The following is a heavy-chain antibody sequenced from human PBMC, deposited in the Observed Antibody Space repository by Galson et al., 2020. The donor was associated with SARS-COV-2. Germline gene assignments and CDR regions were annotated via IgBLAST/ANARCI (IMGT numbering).Heavy chain of an antibody. D-gene: IGHD3-22*01. CDR2: INPNTGAT. CDR3: ARDSLHAASSTYYSESFDV. CDR1: GYTFSDYY. J-gene: IGHJ3*01. V-gene: IGHV1-2*02. Sequence: ASVKVSCKASGYTFSDYYIHWVRRAPGQGLQWLGWINPNTGATKSAQGFQGRMTMTRDTSISTGYMELTRLRSDDTAVYYCARDSLHAASSTYYSESFDVWGHGTMVTVSS.